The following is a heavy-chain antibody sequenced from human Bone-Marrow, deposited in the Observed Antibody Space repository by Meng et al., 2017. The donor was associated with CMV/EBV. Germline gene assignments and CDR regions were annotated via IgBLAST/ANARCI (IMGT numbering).Heavy chain of an antibody. D-gene: IGHD6-13*01. CDR1: GFTVSSSY. J-gene: IGHJ6*02. Sequence: GGSLRLSCAASGFTVSSSYMSWVRQAPGKGLEWVSVIYSGGSTYYADPVKGRFTISRDNSKTTLYIQMNSLRAEDTAVYYCSRDSWSGGERYSSSEYYYYYGMDVWGQGTTVTVSS. CDR2: IYSGGST. V-gene: IGHV3-66*02. CDR3: SRDSWSGGERYSSSEYYYYYGMDV.